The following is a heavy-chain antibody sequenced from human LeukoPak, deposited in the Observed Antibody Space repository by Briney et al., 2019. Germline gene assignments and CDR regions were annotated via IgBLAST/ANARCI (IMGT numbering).Heavy chain of an antibody. D-gene: IGHD3-22*01. Sequence: GGSLRLSCAASGFIFSGYNIKWVRQAEGEGGEWVACISTRGDHIYYAASVRGRFTISRDNAQHSVYLQMNRLRAEDTAVYYCARDAAYFDSSGYYPDPLDYWGQGTLVSVSS. V-gene: IGHV3-21*01. CDR1: GFIFSGYN. CDR2: ISTRGDHI. CDR3: ARDAAYFDSSGYYPDPLDY. J-gene: IGHJ4*02.